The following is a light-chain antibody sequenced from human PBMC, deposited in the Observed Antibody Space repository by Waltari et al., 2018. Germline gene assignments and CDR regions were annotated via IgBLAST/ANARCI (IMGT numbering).Light chain of an antibody. CDR2: YDS. V-gene: IGLV3-21*04. CDR1: NIERKS. CDR3: QVWDANTDPGV. Sequence: SYVLTQPPSVSVAPGKTASITCGGNNIERKSTPWYQQKPGQAPSVVIPYDSDRPSGIPERFSGSNSGNTATLTISRVEAGDEADYYCQVWDANTDPGVFGTGTEVTVL. J-gene: IGLJ1*01.